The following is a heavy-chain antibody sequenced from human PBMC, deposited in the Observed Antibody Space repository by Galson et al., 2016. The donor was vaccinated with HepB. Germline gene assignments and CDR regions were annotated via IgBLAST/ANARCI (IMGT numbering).Heavy chain of an antibody. CDR2: INPSGGST. V-gene: IGHV1-46*01. CDR3: AKTHGDFLYYYYGMDV. D-gene: IGHD4-17*01. Sequence: SVKVSCKVSGYSLTELSMHWVRQAPGQGLEWMGIINPSGGSTIYAQKFQGRVTMTRDTSTSTVYMELSSLRSEDTAVYYCAKTHGDFLYYYYGMDVWGQGTTVTVSS. J-gene: IGHJ6*02. CDR1: GYSLTELS.